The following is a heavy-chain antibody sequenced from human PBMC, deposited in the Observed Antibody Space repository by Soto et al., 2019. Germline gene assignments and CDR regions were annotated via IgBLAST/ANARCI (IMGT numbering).Heavy chain of an antibody. CDR3: ARGRVSAALYQTPHYGMDV. J-gene: IGHJ6*02. Sequence: KASETLSLTCAVYGGSFSGYYWSWIRQPPGKGLEWIGEINHSGSTNYNPSLKSRVTISVDTSKNQFSLKLSSVTAADTAVYYCARGRVSAALYQTPHYGMDVWGQGTTVTGS. D-gene: IGHD2-2*01. CDR1: GGSFSGYY. CDR2: INHSGST. V-gene: IGHV4-34*01.